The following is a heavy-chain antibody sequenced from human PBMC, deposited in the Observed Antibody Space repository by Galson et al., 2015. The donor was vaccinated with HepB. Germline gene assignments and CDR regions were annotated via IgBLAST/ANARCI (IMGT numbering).Heavy chain of an antibody. Sequence: QSGAEVKKPGESLKISCKASGGTFSSYAISWVRQAPGQGLEWMGGIIPIFGTANYAQKFQGRVTITADESTSTAYMELSSLRSEDTAVYYCARDPRSSTVTTPGNWFDPWGQGTLVTVSS. J-gene: IGHJ5*02. D-gene: IGHD4-17*01. CDR2: IIPIFGTA. CDR3: ARDPRSSTVTTPGNWFDP. V-gene: IGHV1-69*01. CDR1: GGTFSSYA.